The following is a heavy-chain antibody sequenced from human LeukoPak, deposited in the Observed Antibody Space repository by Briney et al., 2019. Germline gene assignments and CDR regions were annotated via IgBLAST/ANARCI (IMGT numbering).Heavy chain of an antibody. CDR1: GFTFSSYW. CDR2: IKQDGSEK. D-gene: IGHD6-13*01. CDR3: ARDSERSSWYPPKRNDAFDI. J-gene: IGHJ3*02. Sequence: GGSLRLSCAASGFTFSSYWMSWVRQAPGKGLEWVANIKQDGSEKYYVDSVKGRFTISRDNAKNSLYLQMNSLRAEDTAVYYCARDSERSSWYPPKRNDAFDIWGQGTMVTVSS. V-gene: IGHV3-7*01.